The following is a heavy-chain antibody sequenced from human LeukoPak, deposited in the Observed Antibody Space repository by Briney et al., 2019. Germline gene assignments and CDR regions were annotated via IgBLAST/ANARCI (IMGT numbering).Heavy chain of an antibody. D-gene: IGHD6-13*01. J-gene: IGHJ6*03. CDR3: ARGWGLASYYMDV. CDR1: GGSFSGYY. V-gene: IGHV4-34*01. CDR2: INHSGST. Sequence: SETLSLTCAVYGGSFSGYYWSWIRQPPGKGLEWIGEINHSGSTNYNPSLKSRVTISVDTSKNQFSLKLSSVTAADTAVYYCARGWGLASYYMDVWGKGTTVTVSS.